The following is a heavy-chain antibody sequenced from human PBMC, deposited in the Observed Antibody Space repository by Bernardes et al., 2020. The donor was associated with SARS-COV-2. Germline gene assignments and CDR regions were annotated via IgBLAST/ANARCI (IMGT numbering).Heavy chain of an antibody. Sequence: ASVKVSCKASGYTFTGYYMHWVRQAPGQGLEWMGWINPNSGGTNYAQKFQGWVTMTRDTSISTAYMELSRLRSDDTAVYYCARDSFPITIFGVVLGSPVNYWGQGTLVTVSS. CDR2: INPNSGGT. CDR1: GYTFTGYY. D-gene: IGHD3-3*01. J-gene: IGHJ4*02. V-gene: IGHV1-2*04. CDR3: ARDSFPITIFGVVLGSPVNY.